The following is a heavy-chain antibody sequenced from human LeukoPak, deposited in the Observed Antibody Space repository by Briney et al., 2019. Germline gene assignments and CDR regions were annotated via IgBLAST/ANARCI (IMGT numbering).Heavy chain of an antibody. J-gene: IGHJ3*02. CDR1: GGSISSGGYY. CDR2: IYHSGST. CDR3: ARACTIWSGSPLRDVHAFDI. V-gene: IGHV4-30-2*01. Sequence: PSETLSLTCTVSGGSISSGGYYWSWIRQPPGKGLEWIGYIYHSGSTYYNPSLKSRVTISVDRSKNQFSLKLSSVTAADTAVYYCARACTIWSGSPLRDVHAFDIWGQGTMVTVSS. D-gene: IGHD3-3*01.